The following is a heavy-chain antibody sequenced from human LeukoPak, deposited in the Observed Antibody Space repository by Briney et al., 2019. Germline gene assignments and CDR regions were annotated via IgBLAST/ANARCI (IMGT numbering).Heavy chain of an antibody. V-gene: IGHV3-33*01. CDR1: GFIFSSYG. J-gene: IGHJ4*02. Sequence: GGSLRLSCAASGFIFSSYGMRWVRQAPGKGLEWVAVIWYDGTNKYYPDSVKGRFTISRDNAKNSLYLQMNSLRAEDTAVYYCARGHYYDSSGYYPSVENFDYWGQGTLVTVSS. D-gene: IGHD3-22*01. CDR3: ARGHYYDSSGYYPSVENFDY. CDR2: IWYDGTNK.